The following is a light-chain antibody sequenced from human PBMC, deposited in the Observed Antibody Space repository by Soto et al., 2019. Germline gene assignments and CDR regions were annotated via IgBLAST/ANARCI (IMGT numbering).Light chain of an antibody. V-gene: IGKV3-20*01. Sequence: EIVLTQSPGTLSLSPGERATLSCRASQSVSKNNLVWYQQKPGRAPRLLIYGASSRAPGIPDRFSGSGSETDFTLTISRVEPEDFAVYWCQQYGDSLWTFGQGTTVEIK. CDR3: QQYGDSLWT. J-gene: IGKJ1*01. CDR2: GAS. CDR1: QSVSKNN.